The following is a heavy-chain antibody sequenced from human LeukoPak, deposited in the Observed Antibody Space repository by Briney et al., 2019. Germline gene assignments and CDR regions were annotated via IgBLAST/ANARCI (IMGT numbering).Heavy chain of an antibody. CDR2: IYYTGST. CDR1: DGSISSSIYV. Sequence: SETLSLTCTVSDGSISSSIYVWGWIRQPPGKGLEWIGTIYYTGSTYYTPSLKSRVTISIDTSNNQFSLILSSVTAADTAVYYCARQTRRVGGNSALGWLDPWGQGTLVTVSS. V-gene: IGHV4-39*01. J-gene: IGHJ5*02. D-gene: IGHD2/OR15-2a*01. CDR3: ARQTRRVGGNSALGWLDP.